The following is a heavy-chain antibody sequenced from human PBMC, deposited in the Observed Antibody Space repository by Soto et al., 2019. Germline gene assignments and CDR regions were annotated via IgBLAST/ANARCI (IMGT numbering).Heavy chain of an antibody. Sequence: GGSLRLSCAASGFAFSTYSMNWVRQAPGKGLEWVSSISSSSTIYYADSVKGRFTISRDNVQNSLYLQMHSLRAEDTAVYYCARERGSGRTFHHWGQGTLVTVSS. D-gene: IGHD6-19*01. V-gene: IGHV3-48*01. CDR2: ISSSSTI. CDR3: ARERGSGRTFHH. CDR1: GFAFSTYS. J-gene: IGHJ4*02.